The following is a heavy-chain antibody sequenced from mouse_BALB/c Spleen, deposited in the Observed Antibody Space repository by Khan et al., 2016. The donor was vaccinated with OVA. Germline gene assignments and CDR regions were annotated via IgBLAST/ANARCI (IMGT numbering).Heavy chain of an antibody. D-gene: IGHD2-1*01. CDR2: ISSGGDHT. V-gene: IGHV5-9*03. Sequence: EVELVESGGGLVKPGGSLKLSCAASGFTFSSFSMSWVRQTPEKRLEWVATISSGGDHTFYSDSVKGRFTIPRDNAKNNLSLQMSSLRSEDTALYYCARSNYGTIAYWCQGTLVTVSA. J-gene: IGHJ3*01. CDR3: ARSNYGTIAY. CDR1: GFTFSSFS.